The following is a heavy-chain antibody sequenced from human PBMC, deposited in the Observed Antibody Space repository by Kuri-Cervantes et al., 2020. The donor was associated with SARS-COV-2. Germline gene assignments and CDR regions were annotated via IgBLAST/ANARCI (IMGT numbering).Heavy chain of an antibody. V-gene: IGHV3-48*02. D-gene: IGHD3-22*01. Sequence: GGSLRLSCAASGFTFSSYSMNWVRQAPGKGLEWVSYISSSSSTIYYADSVKGQFTISRDNAKNSLYLQMNSLRDEDTAVYYCARDGGGYYDSSGYYGQLGFDYWGQGTLVTVSS. CDR1: GFTFSSYS. J-gene: IGHJ4*02. CDR2: ISSSSSTI. CDR3: ARDGGGYYDSSGYYGQLGFDY.